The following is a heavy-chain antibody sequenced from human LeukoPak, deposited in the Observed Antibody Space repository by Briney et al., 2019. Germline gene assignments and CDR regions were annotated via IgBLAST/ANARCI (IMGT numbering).Heavy chain of an antibody. CDR3: TTEDWSHRFDP. D-gene: IGHD3/OR15-3a*01. J-gene: IGHJ5*02. V-gene: IGHV3-15*01. Sequence: GGSLSLSCAASGFILSNAWMRWVRQARGKGLVWVGRIKSKTDGGITEYAAPVKGIFAISRDGSKNPLYLQMNSLKTEDTALYYWTTEDWSHRFDPWGQGTLVTVPS. CDR2: IKSKTDGGIT. CDR1: GFILSNAW.